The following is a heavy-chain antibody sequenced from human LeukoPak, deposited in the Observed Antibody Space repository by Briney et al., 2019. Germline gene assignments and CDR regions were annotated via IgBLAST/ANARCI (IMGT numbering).Heavy chain of an antibody. CDR3: ARSTYSSSDVAQIDY. CDR1: GYTFTSYY. Sequence: ASVKVSCKASGYTFTSYYIHWVRQAPGQGLEWMGIINPSGGSTSYAQKFQGRVTMTRDTSTSTVYMELSSLRSEDTAVYYCARSTYSSSDVAQIDYWGQGNLVTVSS. D-gene: IGHD2-15*01. CDR2: INPSGGST. V-gene: IGHV1-46*01. J-gene: IGHJ4*02.